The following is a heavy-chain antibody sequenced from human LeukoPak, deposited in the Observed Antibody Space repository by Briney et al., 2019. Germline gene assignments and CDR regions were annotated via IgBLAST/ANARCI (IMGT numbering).Heavy chain of an antibody. D-gene: IGHD7-27*01. CDR3: ASAGAVNWGSATYYSDY. CDR2: INPNSGGT. J-gene: IGHJ4*02. CDR1: GYTFTGYY. Sequence: GASVKVSCKASGYTFTGYYMHWVRQAPGQGLEWMGWINPNSGGTNYAQKFQGRVTMTRDTSISTLYMEVSRLRSDDTAVYYCASAGAVNWGSATYYSDYRGQGTLVTVSS. V-gene: IGHV1-2*02.